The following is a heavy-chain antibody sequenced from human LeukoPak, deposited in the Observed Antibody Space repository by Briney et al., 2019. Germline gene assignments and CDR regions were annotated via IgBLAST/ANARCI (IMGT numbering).Heavy chain of an antibody. V-gene: IGHV4-39*01. CDR1: GGSFSGYY. Sequence: SETLSLTCAVYGGSFSGYYWGWIRQPPGKGLEWIGSIYYSGSTYYNPSLKSRVTISVDTSKNQFSLKLSSVTAADTAVYYCASEIIQQPTSWFDPWGQGTLVTVSS. CDR2: IYYSGST. D-gene: IGHD6-13*01. J-gene: IGHJ5*02. CDR3: ASEIIQQPTSWFDP.